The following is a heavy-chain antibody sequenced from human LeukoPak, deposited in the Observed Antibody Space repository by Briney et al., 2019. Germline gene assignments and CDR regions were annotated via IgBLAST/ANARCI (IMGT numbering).Heavy chain of an antibody. D-gene: IGHD2-2*01. J-gene: IGHJ5*02. CDR2: ISYDGSNK. CDR3: ARTREVVPAAMFDP. CDR1: GFTFSSYA. V-gene: IGHV3-30-3*01. Sequence: PGGSLRLSCAASGFTFSSYATHWVRQAPGKGLEWVAVISYDGSNKYYADSVKGRFTISRDNSKNTLYLQMNSLRAEDTAVYYCARTREVVPAAMFDPWGQGTLVTVSS.